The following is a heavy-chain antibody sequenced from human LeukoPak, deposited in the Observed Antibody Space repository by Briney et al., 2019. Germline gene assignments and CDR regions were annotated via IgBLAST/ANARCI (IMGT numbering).Heavy chain of an antibody. V-gene: IGHV1-69*04. CDR2: IIPILGIA. CDR1: GGTFSSYA. D-gene: IGHD5-18*01. CDR3: ARVGVDTAMGMIY. J-gene: IGHJ4*02. Sequence: ASVKVSCKASGGTFSSYAISWVRQAPGQGLEWMGRIIPILGIANYAQKFQGRVTITADKSTSTAYMELSSLRSEDTAVYYCARVGVDTAMGMIYWGQGTLVTVSS.